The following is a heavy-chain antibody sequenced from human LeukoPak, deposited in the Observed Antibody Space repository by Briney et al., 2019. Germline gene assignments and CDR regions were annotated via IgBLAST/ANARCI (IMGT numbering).Heavy chain of an antibody. CDR1: GFTVSSNY. J-gene: IGHJ4*02. D-gene: IGHD2-2*02. Sequence: PGGSLRLSCAASGFTVSSNYMSWVRQAQGKGLEWVSVIYSGGSTYYADSVKGRFTISRDNSKNTLYLQMNSLRAEDTAVYYCARVSYCSSTSCHRGGYFDYWGQGTLVTVSS. CDR2: IYSGGST. CDR3: ARVSYCSSTSCHRGGYFDY. V-gene: IGHV3-53*01.